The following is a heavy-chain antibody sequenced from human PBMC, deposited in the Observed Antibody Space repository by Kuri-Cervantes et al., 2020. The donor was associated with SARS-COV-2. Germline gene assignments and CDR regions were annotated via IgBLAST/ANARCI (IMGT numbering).Heavy chain of an antibody. J-gene: IGHJ5*02. CDR3: ARDISRELPPSGGFDP. Sequence: GGSLRLSCAASGFTFSSYGMHWVRQAPGKGPEWVAVIWYDGSNKYYADSVKGRFTISRDNSKNTLYLQMNSLRAEDTAVYYCARDISRELPPSGGFDPWGQGTLVTVSS. CDR2: IWYDGSNK. D-gene: IGHD1-26*01. V-gene: IGHV3-33*01. CDR1: GFTFSSYG.